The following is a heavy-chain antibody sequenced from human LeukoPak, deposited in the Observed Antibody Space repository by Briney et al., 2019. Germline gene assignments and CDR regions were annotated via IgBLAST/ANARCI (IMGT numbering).Heavy chain of an antibody. D-gene: IGHD3-22*01. CDR1: GFTFSSYW. V-gene: IGHV3-30*18. Sequence: PGGSLRLSCAASGFTFSSYWMSWVRQAPGKGLEWVAVISYDGSNKYYADSVKGRFTISRDNSKNTLYLQMNSLRAEDTAVYYCAKVRSTMNDAFDIWGQGTMVTVSS. CDR2: ISYDGSNK. J-gene: IGHJ3*02. CDR3: AKVRSTMNDAFDI.